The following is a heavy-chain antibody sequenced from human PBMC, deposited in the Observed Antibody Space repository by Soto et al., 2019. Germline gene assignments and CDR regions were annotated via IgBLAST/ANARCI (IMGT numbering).Heavy chain of an antibody. D-gene: IGHD3-3*01. J-gene: IGHJ6*02. CDR1: GFTFSSYS. Sequence: LRLSCAASGFTFSSYSMNWVRQAPGKGLEWVSSISSSSSYIYYADSVKGRFTISRDNAKNSLYLQMNSLRAEDTAVYYCARDLSLYYDFWSGSSTYGMDVWGQGTTVTVS. V-gene: IGHV3-21*01. CDR2: ISSSSSYI. CDR3: ARDLSLYYDFWSGSSTYGMDV.